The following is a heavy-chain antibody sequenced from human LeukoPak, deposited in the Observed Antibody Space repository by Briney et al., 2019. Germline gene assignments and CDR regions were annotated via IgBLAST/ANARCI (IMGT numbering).Heavy chain of an antibody. V-gene: IGHV1-24*01. CDR1: GYTFTGYN. CDR2: LDPEGGGL. Sequence: ASVKVSCKASGYTFTGYNMHWVRLAPGQGLEWMGGLDPEGGGLIYAQNFQGRVIMTEDTSTDTAYMELSSLKSEDTGVYYCATVFQQRGYYYMDVWGKGTTVTVSS. CDR3: ATVFQQRGYYYMDV. J-gene: IGHJ6*03. D-gene: IGHD6-13*01.